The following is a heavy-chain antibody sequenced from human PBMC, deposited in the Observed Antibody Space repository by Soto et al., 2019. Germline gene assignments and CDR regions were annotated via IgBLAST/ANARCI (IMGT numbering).Heavy chain of an antibody. CDR1: VFTFSSYG. V-gene: IGHV3-30*18. CDR2: ISYDGSNK. Sequence: RWSLRLSCSASVFTFSSYGMHWFRQAPGKGLEWVAVISYDGSNKYYADSVKGRFTISRDNSKNTLYLQMNSLRAEDTAVYYCANWAPLVIKRYYYYYGMDVWGQGTTVTVSS. CDR3: ANWAPLVIKRYYYYYGMDV. D-gene: IGHD3-9*01. J-gene: IGHJ6*02.